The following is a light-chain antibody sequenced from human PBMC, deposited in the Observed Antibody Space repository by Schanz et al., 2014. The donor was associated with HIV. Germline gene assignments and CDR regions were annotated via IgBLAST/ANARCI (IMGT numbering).Light chain of an antibody. CDR3: SSYAATSNVL. CDR1: SGDVGGYDY. V-gene: IGLV2-8*01. J-gene: IGLJ3*02. CDR2: EVN. Sequence: QSALTQPPSASGSPGQSVTISCTGTSGDVGGYDYVSWYQQHPGKAPKLIISEVNKRPSGVPDRFSGSKSGNTASLTVSGLQADDEADYYCSSYAATSNVLFGGGTKLTVL.